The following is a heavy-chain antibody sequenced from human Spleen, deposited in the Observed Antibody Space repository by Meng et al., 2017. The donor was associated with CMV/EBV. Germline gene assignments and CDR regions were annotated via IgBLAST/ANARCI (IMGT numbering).Heavy chain of an antibody. J-gene: IGHJ4*02. D-gene: IGHD2-15*01. CDR2: IYSGGST. CDR1: GFTVSSNY. Sequence: GGSLRLSCAASGFTVSSNYMSWVRQAPGKGLEWVSVIYSGGSTYYADSVKGRFTISRDNSKNTLYLQMNSLRAEDTAVYYCARDLISVVAATPASLDYWGQGTLVTVSS. V-gene: IGHV3-66*01. CDR3: ARDLISVVAATPASLDY.